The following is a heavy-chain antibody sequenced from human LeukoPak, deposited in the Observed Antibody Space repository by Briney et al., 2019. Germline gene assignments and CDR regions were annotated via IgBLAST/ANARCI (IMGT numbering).Heavy chain of an antibody. J-gene: IGHJ6*03. V-gene: IGHV3-23*01. CDR1: GFTFNYNG. CDR3: AKEYGYDYNYFYSMDV. Sequence: GGSLRLSCAASGFTFNYNGMSWVRQAPGKGLEWVSGISGSGGSTYYADSVKGRFTISRDNSKNTLYLQMNSLRAEDTAVYFCAKEYGYDYNYFYSMDVWGKGTTVTISS. D-gene: IGHD1-1*01. CDR2: ISGSGGST.